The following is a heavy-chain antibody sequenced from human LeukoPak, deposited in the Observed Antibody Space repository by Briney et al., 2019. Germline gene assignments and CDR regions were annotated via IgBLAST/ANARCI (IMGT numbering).Heavy chain of an antibody. Sequence: SETLSLTCTVSGGSISSSSYYWGWIRQPPGKGLEWIGEINHSGSTNYNPSLKSRVTISVDTSKNQFSLKLSSVTAADTAVYYCARGVLRYFDWLHRGYYFDYWGQGTLVTVSS. CDR1: GGSISSSSYY. CDR3: ARGVLRYFDWLHRGYYFDY. J-gene: IGHJ4*02. V-gene: IGHV4-39*07. CDR2: INHSGST. D-gene: IGHD3-9*01.